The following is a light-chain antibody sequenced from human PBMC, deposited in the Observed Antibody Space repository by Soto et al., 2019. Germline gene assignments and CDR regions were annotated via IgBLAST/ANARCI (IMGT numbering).Light chain of an antibody. CDR1: SSDIGGNNF. CDR2: DVT. J-gene: IGLJ2*01. V-gene: IGLV2-14*03. CDR3: SLYTNTNPLDVV. Sequence: QSALTQPASVSGSPGQSITISCTGTSSDIGGNNFVSWYQHHPGKAPKRLIYDVTNRPSGVSDRFSGSKSANTASLTISGLQAEDEADYYGSLYTNTNPLDVVLGGGTKVTVL.